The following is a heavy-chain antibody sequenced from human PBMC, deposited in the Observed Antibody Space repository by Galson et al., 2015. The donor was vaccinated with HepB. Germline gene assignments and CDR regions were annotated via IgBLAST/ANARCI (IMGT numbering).Heavy chain of an antibody. V-gene: IGHV3-23*01. D-gene: IGHD6-19*01. CDR2: INGNGGGT. CDR3: AKSGGWFYFDH. CDR1: GFTFSNYG. Sequence: SLRLSCAASGFTFSNYGMNWVRQAPGKGLEWVSGINGNGGGTYYADSVKGRFTVSRDNSKNTVYLQINSLRAEDSAVYYCAKSGGWFYFDHWGQGALVTVSS. J-gene: IGHJ4*02.